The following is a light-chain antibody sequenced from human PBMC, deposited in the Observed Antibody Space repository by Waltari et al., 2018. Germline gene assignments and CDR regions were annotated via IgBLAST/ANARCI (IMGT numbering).Light chain of an antibody. J-gene: IGKJ1*01. CDR3: QQRSSWPWT. V-gene: IGKV3-11*01. CDR1: HSIDNY. CDR2: EAS. Sequence: EIVLTQSPATLSLSPGERATVSCRTSHSIDNYLTWYQQKPGQSPRLLIFEASDRATGIPARFRGSGSGTDFTLTISSLEPEDFAVYYCQQRSSWPWTFGQGTKVEI.